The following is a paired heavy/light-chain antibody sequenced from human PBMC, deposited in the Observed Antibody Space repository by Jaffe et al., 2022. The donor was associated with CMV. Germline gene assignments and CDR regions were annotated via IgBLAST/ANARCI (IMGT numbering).Light chain of an antibody. CDR1: SSNIGAGYD. CDR2: GNS. J-gene: IGLJ3*02. V-gene: IGLV1-40*01. CDR3: QSYDSSLSGWGV. Sequence: QSVLTQPPSVSGAPGQRVTISCTGSSSNIGAGYDVHWYQQLPGTAPKLLIYGNSNRPSGVPDRFSGSKSGTSASLAITGLQAEDEADYYCQSYDSSLSGWGVFGGGTKLTVL.
Heavy chain of an antibody. V-gene: IGHV1-69*09. CDR1: GGTFSSYA. D-gene: IGHD2-21*02. CDR2: IIPILGIA. CDR3: ARDPPAYCGGDCYQEDYFDY. Sequence: QVQLVQSGAEVKKPGSSVKVSCKASGGTFSSYAISWVRQAPGQGLEWMGRIIPILGIANYAQKFQGRVTITADKSTSTAYMELSSLRSEDTAVYYCARDPPAYCGGDCYQEDYFDYWGQGTLVTVSS. J-gene: IGHJ4*02.